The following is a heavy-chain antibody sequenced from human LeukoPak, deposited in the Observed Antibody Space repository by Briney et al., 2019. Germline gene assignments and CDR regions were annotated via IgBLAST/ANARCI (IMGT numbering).Heavy chain of an antibody. D-gene: IGHD3-22*01. CDR3: ARGFDRATYDY. J-gene: IGHJ4*02. CDR1: GFTFSSYA. Sequence: KPGGSLRLSCAASGFTFSSYAMSWIRQPPGKGLEWIGEINHSGSTNYNPSLKSRVTISVDTSKNQFSLKLSSVTAADTAVYYCARGFDRATYDYWGQGTLVTVSS. CDR2: INHSGST. V-gene: IGHV4-34*01.